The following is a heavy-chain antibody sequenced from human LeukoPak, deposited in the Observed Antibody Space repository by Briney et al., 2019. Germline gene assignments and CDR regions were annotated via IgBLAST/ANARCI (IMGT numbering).Heavy chain of an antibody. D-gene: IGHD1-26*01. V-gene: IGHV4-34*01. CDR1: GGSFGGYY. J-gene: IGHJ3*02. Sequence: PSETLSLTCAVYGGSFGGYYWSWIRQPPGKGLEWIGEINHSGSTNYNPSLKSRVTISVDTSKNQFSLKLSSVTAADTAVYYCARHSGSYVAFDIWGQGTMVTVSS. CDR2: INHSGST. CDR3: ARHSGSYVAFDI.